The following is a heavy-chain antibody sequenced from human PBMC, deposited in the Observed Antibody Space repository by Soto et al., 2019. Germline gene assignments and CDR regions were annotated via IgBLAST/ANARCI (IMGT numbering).Heavy chain of an antibody. CDR3: ASPGIAADQYYFDY. CDR2: ISYDGSNK. J-gene: IGHJ4*02. CDR1: GFTFSSYA. Sequence: QVQLVESGGGVVQPGRSLRLACAASGFTFSSYAMHWVRQAPGKGLEWVAVISYDGSNKYYADSVKGRFTISRDNSKNTLYLQMNSLRAAATAVYYCASPGIAADQYYFDYWGQGTLVTASS. D-gene: IGHD6-13*01. V-gene: IGHV3-30-3*01.